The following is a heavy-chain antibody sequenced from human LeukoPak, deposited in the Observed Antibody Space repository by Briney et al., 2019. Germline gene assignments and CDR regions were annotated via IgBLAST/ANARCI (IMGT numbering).Heavy chain of an antibody. V-gene: IGHV4-38-2*01. CDR3: ARHGGYSSSWGDRFDY. J-gene: IGHJ4*02. Sequence: PSETLSLTCAVSDYSISSGYYWGWIRQPPGKGLEWIGSIYHSGTTYYNPSLKSRVTISVDTSKNQFSLKLSSVTAADTAVYYCARHGGYSSSWGDRFDYWGQGTLVTVSS. D-gene: IGHD6-13*01. CDR1: DYSISSGYY. CDR2: IYHSGTT.